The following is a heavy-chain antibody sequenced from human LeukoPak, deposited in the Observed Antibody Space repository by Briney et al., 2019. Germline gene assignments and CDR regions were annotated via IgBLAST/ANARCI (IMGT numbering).Heavy chain of an antibody. Sequence: GASVKVSCKASGYTFTGYYMHWVRQAPGQGLEWMGRINPNSGGTNYAQKFQGRVTMTRDTSISTAYMELSRLRSDDTAVDYCARDTGYSSSWYYGDIDYWGQGTLVTVSS. D-gene: IGHD6-13*01. V-gene: IGHV1-2*06. CDR1: GYTFTGYY. CDR3: ARDTGYSSSWYYGDIDY. CDR2: INPNSGGT. J-gene: IGHJ4*02.